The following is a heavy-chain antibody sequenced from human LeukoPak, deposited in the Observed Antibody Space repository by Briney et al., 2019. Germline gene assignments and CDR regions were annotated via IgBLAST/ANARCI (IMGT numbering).Heavy chain of an antibody. V-gene: IGHV3-48*01. J-gene: IGHJ4*02. CDR3: ARGTTNWNKRLDY. CDR2: ISSSNTTI. Sequence: GRSLRLSCAASGFTFSSYNMNWVRQAPGKGLEWVSYISSSNTTIYYADSVKGRFTISRDNAKNSLYLQMNSLRAEDTAVYYCARGTTNWNKRLDYWGQGTLVTVSS. D-gene: IGHD1/OR15-1a*01. CDR1: GFTFSSYN.